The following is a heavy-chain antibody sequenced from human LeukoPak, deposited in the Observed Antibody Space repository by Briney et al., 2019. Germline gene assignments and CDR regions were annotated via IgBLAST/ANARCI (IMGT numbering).Heavy chain of an antibody. CDR1: GGSISSYY. V-gene: IGHV4-4*07. Sequence: SETLSLTCTVSGGSISSYYWSWIRQPAGKGLEWIGRIYTSGSTNYNPSLKSRVTMSVGTSKNQFSLKLSSVSAADTAVYYCARESMVRGAWGWHFPDFDYWGQGTLVTVSS. CDR2: IYTSGST. J-gene: IGHJ4*02. CDR3: ARESMVRGAWGWHFPDFDY. D-gene: IGHD3-10*01.